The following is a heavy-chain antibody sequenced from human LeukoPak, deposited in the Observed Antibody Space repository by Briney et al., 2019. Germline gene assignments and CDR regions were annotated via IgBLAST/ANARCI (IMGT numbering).Heavy chain of an antibody. CDR2: ISSSSSYI. CDR1: GFTFSSYS. V-gene: IGHV3-21*01. D-gene: IGHD6-13*01. CDR3: ARKGSSSYSTY. J-gene: IGHJ4*02. Sequence: PGGSLRLSCAASGFTFSSYSMNWVRQAPGKGLEWVSSISSSSSYIYYADSVKGRFTISRDNAKNSLYLHMNSLRAEDTAVYYCARKGSSSYSTYWGQGTLVTVSS.